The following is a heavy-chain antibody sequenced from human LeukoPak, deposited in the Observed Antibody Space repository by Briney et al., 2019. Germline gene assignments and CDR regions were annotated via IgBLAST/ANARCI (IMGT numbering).Heavy chain of an antibody. CDR3: AREGGYCRGVTCSPYAFDI. V-gene: IGHV3-33*01. CDR2: IWSDGSSK. J-gene: IGHJ3*02. CDR1: GFTFSNYG. Sequence: PGGSLRLSCAASGFTFSNYGMHWVRQAPGKGLEWVAVIWSDGSSKYYADSVKGRFTISRDNSRNMLSLQMSSLRAEDTAVYHCAREGGYCRGVTCSPYAFDIWGQGTMVTVSS. D-gene: IGHD2-15*01.